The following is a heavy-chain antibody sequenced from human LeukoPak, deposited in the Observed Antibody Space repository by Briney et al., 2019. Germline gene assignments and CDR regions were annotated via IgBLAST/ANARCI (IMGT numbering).Heavy chain of an antibody. V-gene: IGHV3-21*01. J-gene: IGHJ4*02. CDR3: TRGGAAGTGDY. D-gene: IGHD6-13*01. Sequence: GGSLRLSCAASGFTFSRYSMNWVRQAPGKGLEWVSSISSSSSYIYYADSVKGRFTISRDNAKNSLYLQMNSLRAEDTAVYYCTRGGAAGTGDYWGQGTLVTVSS. CDR2: ISSSSSYI. CDR1: GFTFSRYS.